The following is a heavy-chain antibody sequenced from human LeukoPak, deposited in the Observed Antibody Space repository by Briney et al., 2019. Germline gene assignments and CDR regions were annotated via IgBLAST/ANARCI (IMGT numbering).Heavy chain of an antibody. CDR2: ISDSGGST. CDR1: GFPFSSYA. CDR3: VRGYSFGPNGMYV. Sequence: GGSLRLSCSASGFPFSSYAMHWVRQAPGKGLEYVSAISDSGGSTYYADSVKGRFTISRDNSKNTLYLQMSSLRAEDTAVYFCVRGYSFGPNGMYVWGQGTTVTVSS. J-gene: IGHJ6*02. D-gene: IGHD2-15*01. V-gene: IGHV3-64D*09.